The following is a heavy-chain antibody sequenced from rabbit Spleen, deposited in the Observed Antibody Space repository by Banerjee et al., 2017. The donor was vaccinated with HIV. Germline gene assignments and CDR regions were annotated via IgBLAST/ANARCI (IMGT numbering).Heavy chain of an antibody. D-gene: IGHD8-1*01. CDR3: ARDLENYAYTSYLDL. CDR1: GVSFSNKAV. Sequence: QSLEESGGDLVKPGASLTLTCTASGVSFSNKAVMCWVRQAPGKGLELIACIYTTSGSTWYASWVNGRFTISRSTSLNTVDLQMTSLTAADTATYFCARDLENYAYTSYLDLWGPGTLVTVS. CDR2: IYTTSGST. J-gene: IGHJ6*01. V-gene: IGHV1S43*01.